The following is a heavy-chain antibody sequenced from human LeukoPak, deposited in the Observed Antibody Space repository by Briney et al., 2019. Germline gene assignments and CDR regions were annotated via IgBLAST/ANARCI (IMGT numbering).Heavy chain of an antibody. D-gene: IGHD6-19*01. CDR3: AKVPVAGTNCYYYGMDV. J-gene: IGHJ6*02. V-gene: IGHV3-9*01. CDR2: ISWNSGSI. Sequence: GGSLRLSCAASGFTFDDYAMHWVRQAPGKGLEWVSGISWNSGSIGYADSVKGRFTTSRDNAKNSLYLQMNSLRAEDTALYYCAKVPVAGTNCYYYGMDVWGQGTTVTVSS. CDR1: GFTFDDYA.